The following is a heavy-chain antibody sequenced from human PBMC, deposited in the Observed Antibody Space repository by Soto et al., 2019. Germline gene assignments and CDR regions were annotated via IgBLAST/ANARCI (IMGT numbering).Heavy chain of an antibody. V-gene: IGHV1-69*13. CDR3: AIRVGPRVAARPINYYYGMDV. CDR2: IIPIFGTA. D-gene: IGHD6-6*01. Sequence: SVNVSCKASGGTFSSYAISWVRQAPGQGLEWMGGIIPIFGTANYAQKFQGRVTITADESTSTAYMELSSLRSEDTAVYYCAIRVGPRVAARPINYYYGMDVWGQGTTVTVSS. J-gene: IGHJ6*02. CDR1: GGTFSSYA.